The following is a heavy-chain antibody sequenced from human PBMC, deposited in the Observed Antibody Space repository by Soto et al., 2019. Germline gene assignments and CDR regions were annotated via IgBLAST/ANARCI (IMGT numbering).Heavy chain of an antibody. Sequence: QVQLQQWGAGLLKPSETLSLTCAVYGGSFSGYYWSWIRQPPGKGLEWIGEINHSGSTNYNPSLKSRVTISVDTSKNHFSLKLSTVTAADTAVYYCARGCNYCSGGSCYCGWVRYWGQGTLVTVSS. CDR3: ARGCNYCSGGSCYCGWVRY. CDR1: GGSFSGYY. CDR2: INHSGST. J-gene: IGHJ4*02. D-gene: IGHD2-15*01. V-gene: IGHV4-34*01.